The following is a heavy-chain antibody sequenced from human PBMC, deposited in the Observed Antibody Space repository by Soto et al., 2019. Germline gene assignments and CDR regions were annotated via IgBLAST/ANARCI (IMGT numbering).Heavy chain of an antibody. Sequence: ASVKVSCKASGYTFTSYDINWVRQATGQGLEWMGWMNPNSGNTGYAQKFQGRVTMTRNTSISTAYMELSSLRSEDMAVYYCARRGRYFDWLLARDAFDIWGQGTMVTVSS. CDR3: ARRGRYFDWLLARDAFDI. CDR1: GYTFTSYD. J-gene: IGHJ3*02. V-gene: IGHV1-8*01. D-gene: IGHD3-9*01. CDR2: MNPNSGNT.